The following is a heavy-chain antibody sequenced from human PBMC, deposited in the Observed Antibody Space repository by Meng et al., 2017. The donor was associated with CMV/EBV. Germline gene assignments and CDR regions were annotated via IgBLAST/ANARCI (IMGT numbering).Heavy chain of an antibody. CDR3: ARGGGTIFGVVTNNWFDP. J-gene: IGHJ5*02. V-gene: IGHV1-69*05. Sequence: PFSSYAISWVRQAPGQGLEWMGGIIPIFGTANYAQKFQGRVTITTDESTSTAYMELSSLRSEDTAVYYCARGGGTIFGVVTNNWFDPWGQGTLVTVSS. CDR2: IIPIFGTA. D-gene: IGHD3-3*01. CDR1: PFSSYA.